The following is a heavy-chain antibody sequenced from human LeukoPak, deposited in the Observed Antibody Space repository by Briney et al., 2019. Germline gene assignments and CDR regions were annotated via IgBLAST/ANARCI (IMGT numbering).Heavy chain of an antibody. Sequence: GGSLRLSCAASGFTFSSYSMNWVRQAPGKGLEWVGHIKTKAAGGTTDYTAPVKGRFTISRDDSKNTLFLQMSSLQTEDTAVYYCTFYGSAWSFDNWGQGTLVTVSS. J-gene: IGHJ4*02. V-gene: IGHV3-15*01. CDR2: IKTKAAGGTT. D-gene: IGHD6-19*01. CDR3: TFYGSAWSFDN. CDR1: GFTFSSYS.